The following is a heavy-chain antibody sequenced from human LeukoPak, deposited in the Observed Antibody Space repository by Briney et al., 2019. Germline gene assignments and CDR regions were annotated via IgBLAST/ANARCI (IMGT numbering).Heavy chain of an antibody. D-gene: IGHD2-2*01. CDR1: GGTFSSYA. Sequence: SVKVSCKASGGTFSSYAISWVRQAPGQGLEWMGGIIPIFGAANYAQKFQGRVTITADESTSTAYMELSSLRSEDTAVYYCARDDIVVVPAALRKFDPWGQGTLVTVSS. CDR3: ARDDIVVVPAALRKFDP. V-gene: IGHV1-69*13. CDR2: IIPIFGAA. J-gene: IGHJ5*02.